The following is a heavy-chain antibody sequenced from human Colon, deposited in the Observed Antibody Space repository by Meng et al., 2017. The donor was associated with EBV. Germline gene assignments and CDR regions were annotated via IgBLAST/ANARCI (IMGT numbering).Heavy chain of an antibody. CDR2: MYHSGTT. V-gene: IGHV4-4*02. CDR1: GGSISSSYW. Sequence: QLQLQESGPGLVKPSGTLSFTCVVSGGSISSSYWWTWVRQSPGKGLEWIGEMYHSGTTNYNPSLKSRVTISMGKSNNQLSLKLNSVTAADTAVYYCATQESRDGHNPYWGQGTLVTVAS. D-gene: IGHD5-24*01. J-gene: IGHJ4*02. CDR3: ATQESRDGHNPY.